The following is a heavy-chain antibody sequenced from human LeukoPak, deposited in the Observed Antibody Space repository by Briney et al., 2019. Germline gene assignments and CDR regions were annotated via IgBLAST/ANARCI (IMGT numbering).Heavy chain of an antibody. CDR3: ARQVVAVAGTGYFDY. CDR2: INHSGST. D-gene: IGHD6-19*01. Sequence: PSEILSLTCAVYGGSFSGYYWSWIRQPPGKGLEWIGEINHSGSTNYNPSLKSRVTISVDTSKNQFSLKLSSVTAADTAVYFCARQVVAVAGTGYFDYWGQGTLVTVSS. CDR1: GGSFSGYY. J-gene: IGHJ4*02. V-gene: IGHV4-34*01.